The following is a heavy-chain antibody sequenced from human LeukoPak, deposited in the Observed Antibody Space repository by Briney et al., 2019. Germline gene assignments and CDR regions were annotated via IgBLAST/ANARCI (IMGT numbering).Heavy chain of an antibody. CDR1: GYTFTSYG. Sequence: AASVKVSCKASGYTFTSYGINWVRQAPGQGLEWMGWISVYNGNTNYAQKLQGRVIMTTDTSTSTAYMEPRSLRSDDTAVYYCARDVEWFGELSLPDYWGQGTLVTVSS. CDR3: ARDVEWFGELSLPDY. CDR2: ISVYNGNT. J-gene: IGHJ4*02. D-gene: IGHD3-10*01. V-gene: IGHV1-18*01.